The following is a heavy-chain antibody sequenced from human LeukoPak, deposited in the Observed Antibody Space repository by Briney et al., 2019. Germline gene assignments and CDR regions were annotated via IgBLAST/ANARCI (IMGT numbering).Heavy chain of an antibody. CDR3: AKSQGIGYSSGWYASRYFDL. CDR2: ISGSGGST. CDR1: GFTFSSYA. Sequence: GVSLRLSCAASGFTFSSYAMSWVRQAPGKGLEWVSAISGSGGSTYYADSVKGRFTISRDNSKNTLYLQMNSLRAEDTAVYYCAKSQGIGYSSGWYASRYFDLWGRGTLVTVSS. V-gene: IGHV3-23*01. J-gene: IGHJ2*01. D-gene: IGHD6-19*01.